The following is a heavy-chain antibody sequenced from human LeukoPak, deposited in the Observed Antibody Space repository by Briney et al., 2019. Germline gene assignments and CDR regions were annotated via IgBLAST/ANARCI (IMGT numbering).Heavy chain of an antibody. CDR2: IKQDGSDK. CDR1: GFTFNSYW. Sequence: GGSLRLSCTASGFTFNSYWMSWVRQGPGKGLEWVANIKQDGSDKNYVDSVRGRFTISRDNAKNSLYLQMNSLSGEDTAVYYCARASSTVTARDTFDTWGQGTMVTVSS. V-gene: IGHV3-7*01. D-gene: IGHD4-17*01. CDR3: ARASSTVTARDTFDT. J-gene: IGHJ3*02.